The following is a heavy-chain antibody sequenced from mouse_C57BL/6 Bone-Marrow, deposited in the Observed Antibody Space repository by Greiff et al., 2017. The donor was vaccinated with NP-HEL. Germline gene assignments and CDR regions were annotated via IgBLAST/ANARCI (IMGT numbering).Heavy chain of an antibody. Sequence: EVNVVESGGGLVQPGGSLKLSCAASGFTFSDYYMYWVRQTPEKRLEWVAYISNGGGSTYYPDTVKGRFTISRDNAKNTLYLQMSRLKSEDTAMYYCAILRGTYWGQGTLVTVSA. CDR2: ISNGGGST. V-gene: IGHV5-12*01. CDR1: GFTFSDYY. CDR3: AILRGTY. J-gene: IGHJ3*01. D-gene: IGHD1-1*01.